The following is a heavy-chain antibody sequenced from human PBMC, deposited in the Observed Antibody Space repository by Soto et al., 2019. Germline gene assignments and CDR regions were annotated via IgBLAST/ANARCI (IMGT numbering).Heavy chain of an antibody. J-gene: IGHJ6*02. Sequence: QVQLVQSGAEVKEPGSSVRVSCKASGGTFDKFIMNWVRQTPGRGLEWMGGIVPMLGTPTYAEKFKGRVRISATGSATTTYMEVTSLRSEDTAIDYCARNGTYGSSRSHYSGMDVWGQGTTVTVSS. V-gene: IGHV1-69*01. D-gene: IGHD3-10*01. CDR1: GGTFDKFI. CDR2: IVPMLGTP. CDR3: ARNGTYGSSRSHYSGMDV.